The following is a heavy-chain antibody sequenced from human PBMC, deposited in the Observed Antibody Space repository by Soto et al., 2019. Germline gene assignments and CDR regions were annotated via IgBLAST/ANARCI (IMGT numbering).Heavy chain of an antibody. CDR3: ARGDRYSGSFSDYFDP. Sequence: SETLSLTCIVSGASISTGGYSWSWIRQPPGKGPEWIGYIYESGRTYYKPSRKSRAAISMDKSRNQFSVRLTSVTAADTAVYFCARGDRYSGSFSDYFDPWGQGTLVTVSS. D-gene: IGHD1-26*01. CDR1: GASISTGGYS. CDR2: IYESGRT. V-gene: IGHV4-30-2*01. J-gene: IGHJ5*02.